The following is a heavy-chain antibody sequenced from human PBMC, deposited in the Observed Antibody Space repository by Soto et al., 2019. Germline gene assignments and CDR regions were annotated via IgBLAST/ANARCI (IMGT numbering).Heavy chain of an antibody. D-gene: IGHD2-8*01. Sequence: QVQLVQSGAEVKKPGASVKVSCKASGYTFTSYDINWVRQATGQGLEWMGWMNPNSGNTGYAQKFQGRVTMTRNTSISTAYMELSSLRSEDTAVYYCASFCTNGVCHRYYYYGMDVWGQGTTVTVSS. V-gene: IGHV1-8*01. CDR3: ASFCTNGVCHRYYYYGMDV. J-gene: IGHJ6*02. CDR1: GYTFTSYD. CDR2: MNPNSGNT.